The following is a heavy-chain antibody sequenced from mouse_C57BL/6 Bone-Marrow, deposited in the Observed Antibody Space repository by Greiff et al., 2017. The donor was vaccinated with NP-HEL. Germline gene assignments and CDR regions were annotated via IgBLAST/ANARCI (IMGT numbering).Heavy chain of an antibody. CDR1: GYTFTSYG. CDR2: IYPRSGNT. D-gene: IGHD1-1*01. V-gene: IGHV1-81*01. Sequence: VQLQQSGAELARPGASVKLSCKASGYTFTSYGISWVKQRTGQGLEWIGEIYPRSGNTYYNEKFKGKATLTADKSSSTAYMELRSLTSEDSAVYFCASHYGSSWGFAYWGQGTLVTVSA. CDR3: ASHYGSSWGFAY. J-gene: IGHJ3*01.